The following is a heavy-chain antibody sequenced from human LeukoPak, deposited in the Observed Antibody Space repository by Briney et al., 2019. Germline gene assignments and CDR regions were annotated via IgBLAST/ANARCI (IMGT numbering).Heavy chain of an antibody. J-gene: IGHJ1*01. V-gene: IGHV3-53*01. Sequence: PGGSLRLSCAASGFTVSINYMSWVRQAPGKGLEWVSVIYSGGSTYYADSVKGRFTISRDNSKNTLYLQMNSLRAEDTAVYYCARATVDYDYVWGSYRYGYFQHWGQGTLVTVSS. CDR2: IYSGGST. CDR1: GFTVSINY. CDR3: ARATVDYDYVWGSYRYGYFQH. D-gene: IGHD3-16*02.